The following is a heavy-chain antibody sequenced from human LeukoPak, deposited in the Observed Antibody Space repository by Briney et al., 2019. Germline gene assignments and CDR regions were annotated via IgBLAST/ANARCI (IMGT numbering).Heavy chain of an antibody. D-gene: IGHD4-17*01. CDR3: ARGGHLRYGDTQNWFDP. V-gene: IGHV1-46*04. CDR1: GYTFTNFY. J-gene: IGHJ5*02. Sequence: ASVKVSCKASGYTFTNFYMHWVRQAPGQGLEWMASINPSGGNTRYAQKLQGRITMTRDTSTTTVYMEVSSLRSEDTAVYYCARGGHLRYGDTQNWFDPWGQGTLVTVSS. CDR2: INPSGGNT.